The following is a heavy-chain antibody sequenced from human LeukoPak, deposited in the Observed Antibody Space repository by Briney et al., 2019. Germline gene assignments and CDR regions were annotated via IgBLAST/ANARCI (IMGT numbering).Heavy chain of an antibody. CDR1: GFTFSNYS. J-gene: IGHJ4*02. V-gene: IGHV3-48*01. CDR2: ISSGSSNI. CDR3: ARETYSRETYYSDSSDYYYSRGFDY. Sequence: GGSLRLSCAASGFTFSNYSMNWVRQAPGKGLEGVSYISSGSSNIYYADSVKGRFTISRDNAKNSLYLQMNSLRGEETAGYYCARETYSRETYYSDSSDYYYSRGFDYWGQGTLVTVSP. D-gene: IGHD3-22*01.